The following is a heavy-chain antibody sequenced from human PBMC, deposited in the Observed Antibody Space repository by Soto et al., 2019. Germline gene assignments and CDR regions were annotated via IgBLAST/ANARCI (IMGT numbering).Heavy chain of an antibody. CDR3: ATPVSSGYQAFEV. V-gene: IGHV4-39*01. Sequence: QLQLQESGPGLVKPSETLSLTCTVSGGSIISSSYYWGWIRQPPGKGLEWIGSIYSSGSTYYNPSLKSRVTISVDTSKNQFSRKLSSVTAADTAVHYCATPVSSGYQAFEVWGQGTMVTVSS. CDR1: GGSIISSSYY. D-gene: IGHD3-22*01. J-gene: IGHJ3*01. CDR2: IYSSGST.